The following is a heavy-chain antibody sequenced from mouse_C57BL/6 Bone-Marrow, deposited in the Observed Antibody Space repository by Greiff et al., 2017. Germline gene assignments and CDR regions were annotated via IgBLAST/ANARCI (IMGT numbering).Heavy chain of an antibody. J-gene: IGHJ2*01. Sequence: QVQLKQSGAELARPGASVKLSCKASGYTFTSYGISWVKQRTGQGLEWIGEIYPRSGNTYYNEKFKGKATLTADKSSSTAYMELRSLTSEDSAVYFCARCVYGSSFDYWGQGTTLTVSS. CDR2: IYPRSGNT. V-gene: IGHV1-81*01. D-gene: IGHD1-1*01. CDR3: ARCVYGSSFDY. CDR1: GYTFTSYG.